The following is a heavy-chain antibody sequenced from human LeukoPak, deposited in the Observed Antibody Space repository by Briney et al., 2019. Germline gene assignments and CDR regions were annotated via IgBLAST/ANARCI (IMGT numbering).Heavy chain of an antibody. Sequence: PSETLSLTCTVSGGSIGSNYWTWIRQPPGKGLEYIGYIYYTGATNYNPSLKSRVTISVDTSKNQFSLRLSSVTAADTAVYYCARGRGIAAAGRYFDYWGQGTLVTVSS. D-gene: IGHD6-13*01. CDR2: IYYTGAT. V-gene: IGHV4-59*12. CDR3: ARGRGIAAAGRYFDY. CDR1: GGSIGSNY. J-gene: IGHJ4*02.